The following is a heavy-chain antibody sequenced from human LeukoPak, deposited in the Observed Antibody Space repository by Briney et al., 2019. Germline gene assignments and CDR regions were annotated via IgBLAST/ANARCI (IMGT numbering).Heavy chain of an antibody. CDR1: GFTVSNSY. V-gene: IGHV3-53*01. CDR3: TRAALNDYAAN. D-gene: IGHD4-17*01. J-gene: IGHJ4*02. CDR2: IYVGGST. Sequence: GGSLRLSCAASGFTVSNSYMSWVRQAPGKGLEWVSMIYVGGSTFYAASVKGRFTISRDNSKNTLYLQMDSLRAEDTAIYYCTRAALNDYAANWGQGSLVTVSS.